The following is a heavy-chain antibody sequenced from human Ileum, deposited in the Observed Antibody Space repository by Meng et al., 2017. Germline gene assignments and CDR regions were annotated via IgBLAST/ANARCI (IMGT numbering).Heavy chain of an antibody. CDR3: ARDRGATYSFDY. D-gene: IGHD1-26*01. CDR2: INAGIGDT. Sequence: QVQLVQSGAEVKKPGASVNVSCKASGYTFINNALHWMRQAPGQRLEWVGWINAGIGDTKYSQNLQGRVTITRDTSASTTYMELRSLKSEDTATYYCARDRGATYSFDYWGQGTLVTVSS. J-gene: IGHJ4*02. V-gene: IGHV1-3*01. CDR1: GYTFINNA.